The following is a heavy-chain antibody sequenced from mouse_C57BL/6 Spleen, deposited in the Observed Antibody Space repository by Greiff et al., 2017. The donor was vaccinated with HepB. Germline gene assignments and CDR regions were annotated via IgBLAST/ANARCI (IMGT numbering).Heavy chain of an antibody. Sequence: VQLQQPGAELVKPGASVKLSCKASGYTFTSYWMHWVKQRPGQGLEWIGMIHPNSGSTNYNEKFKSKATLTVDKSSSTAYMQLSSLTSEDSAVYYCARWVTYSNYSFAYWGQGTLVTVSA. CDR2: IHPNSGST. V-gene: IGHV1-64*01. CDR1: GYTFTSYW. D-gene: IGHD2-5*01. CDR3: ARWVTYSNYSFAY. J-gene: IGHJ3*01.